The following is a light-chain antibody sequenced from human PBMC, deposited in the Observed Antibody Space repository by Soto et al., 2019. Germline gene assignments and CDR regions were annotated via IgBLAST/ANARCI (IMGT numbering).Light chain of an antibody. Sequence: QSALTQPASVSGSPGQSITISCTGTSSDVGGYNYVSWYQLHPGKAPKLMVYEVSNRPSGVSNRFSGSKSGNTASLTVSGLQAEDEADYYCTSHAGSNNYVFGTGTKLTVL. CDR1: SSDVGGYNY. V-gene: IGLV2-14*01. CDR3: TSHAGSNNYV. J-gene: IGLJ1*01. CDR2: EVS.